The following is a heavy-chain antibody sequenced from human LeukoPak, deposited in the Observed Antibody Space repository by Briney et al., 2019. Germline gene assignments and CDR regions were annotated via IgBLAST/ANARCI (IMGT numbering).Heavy chain of an antibody. Sequence: PGGSLRLSCAASGFTFSISWMHWVRQAPGKGLVWVSRINSDGSSTSYADSVKGRFTISRDNSKNTLYLQMNSLRAEDTAVYYCAKDGKTRNWNYFQAKPVYWGQGTLVTVSS. V-gene: IGHV3-74*01. CDR1: GFTFSISW. CDR2: INSDGSST. CDR3: AKDGKTRNWNYFQAKPVY. J-gene: IGHJ4*02. D-gene: IGHD1-7*01.